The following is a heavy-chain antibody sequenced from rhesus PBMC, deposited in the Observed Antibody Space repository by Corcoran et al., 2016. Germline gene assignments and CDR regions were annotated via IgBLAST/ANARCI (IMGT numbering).Heavy chain of an antibody. CDR3: AIYERRLDFDY. CDR2: ICGSGGRA. J-gene: IGHJ4*01. Sequence: QVQLQESGPGLVKPSETLSLTCAVSGGSISSNYWSWIRQPPGKGLGWIGRICGSGGRAADNPARKSRVTISTDTSKNQFSLKLSSVTAADTAVYYCAIYERRLDFDYWGQGVLVTVSS. CDR1: GGSISSNY. D-gene: IGHD6-25*01. V-gene: IGHV4-160*01.